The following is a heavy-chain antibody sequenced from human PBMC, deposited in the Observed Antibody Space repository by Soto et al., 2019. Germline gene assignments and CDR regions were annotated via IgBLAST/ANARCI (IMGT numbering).Heavy chain of an antibody. CDR2: IYYSGST. CDR1: GGSISSSSYY. Sequence: SETLSLTCTVSGGSISSSSYYWGWIRQPPGKGLEWIGSIYYSGSTYYNPSLKSRVTISVDTSKNQFSLKLSSVTAADTAVYYCARFITYYYDSSGSEIDYWGQGTLVTVSS. V-gene: IGHV4-39*01. CDR3: ARFITYYYDSSGSEIDY. J-gene: IGHJ4*02. D-gene: IGHD3-22*01.